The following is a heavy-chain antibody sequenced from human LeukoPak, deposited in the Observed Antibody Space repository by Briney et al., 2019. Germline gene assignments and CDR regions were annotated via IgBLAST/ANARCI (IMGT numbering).Heavy chain of an antibody. CDR3: ARGAVGATAKYFQY. D-gene: IGHD1-26*01. Sequence: SETLSLTCAVYGGSFSGYYWNWIRQPPGKGLEWIGEINHSGSTNYNPSLKSRVTISVDTFKNQFSLEASSVAAADTAVYYCARGAVGATAKYFQYWGQGALVTVSS. CDR1: GGSFSGYY. V-gene: IGHV4-34*01. CDR2: INHSGST. J-gene: IGHJ1*01.